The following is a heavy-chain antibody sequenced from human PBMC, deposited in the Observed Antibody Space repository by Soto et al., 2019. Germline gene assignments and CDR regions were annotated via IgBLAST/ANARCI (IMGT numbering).Heavy chain of an antibody. CDR3: ARSQGFLYDSSGYYPRPFDY. Sequence: GESLKISCKGSGYSFTSYWIDWVRQMPGKGLEWMGIIYPGDSDTRYSPSFQGQVTISADKSISTAYLQWSSLKASDTAMYYCARSQGFLYDSSGYYPRPFDYWGQGTLVTVSS. CDR1: GYSFTSYW. D-gene: IGHD3-22*01. CDR2: IYPGDSDT. V-gene: IGHV5-51*01. J-gene: IGHJ4*02.